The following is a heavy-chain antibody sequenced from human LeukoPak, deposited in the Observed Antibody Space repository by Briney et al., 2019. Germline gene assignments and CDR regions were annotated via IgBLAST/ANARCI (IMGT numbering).Heavy chain of an antibody. J-gene: IGHJ4*02. CDR1: GGSISSSNYY. D-gene: IGHD2-15*01. V-gene: IGHV4-39*01. CDR3: ARLSVAGGISY. CDR2: ISYSGST. Sequence: SETLSLTCTVSGGSISSSNYYWGWIRQPPGKGLEWIGSISYSGSTYYNPSLTSQVTISVDTSKNQFSLKLSSVTAADTAVYYCARLSVAGGISYWGQGTLVTVSS.